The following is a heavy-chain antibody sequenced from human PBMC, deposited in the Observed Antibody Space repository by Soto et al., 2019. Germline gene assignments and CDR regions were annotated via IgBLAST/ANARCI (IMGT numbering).Heavy chain of an antibody. CDR1: GYTFTGYY. Sequence: QVQLVQSGAEVKKPGASVKVSCKASGYTFTGYYMHWVRQAPGQGLEWMGGINTNSGGTNYAQKFQGWVTMTRDTSISTAYMELSRLRSDDTAVYYCAINYYDSSGFYLTGAFDIWGQGTMVTVSS. CDR2: INTNSGGT. V-gene: IGHV1-2*04. J-gene: IGHJ3*02. D-gene: IGHD3-22*01. CDR3: AINYYDSSGFYLTGAFDI.